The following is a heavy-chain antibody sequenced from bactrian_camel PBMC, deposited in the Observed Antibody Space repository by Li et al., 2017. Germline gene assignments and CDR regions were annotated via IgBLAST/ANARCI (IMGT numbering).Heavy chain of an antibody. CDR2: IDSDGGT. D-gene: IGHD5*01. J-gene: IGHJ4*01. Sequence: HVQLVESGGGSVQAGGSLKLSCKMPKDIFQSYCMGWFRQAPGKEREGVATIDSDGGTNYAASVKDRFTISRDNAKNTLYLQMNSLKPEDSAMYYCAARGGPVCSAGVAAGVWASGIWGQGTQVTVS. CDR3: AARGGPVCSAGVAAGVWASGI. V-gene: IGHV3S53*01. CDR1: KDIFQSYC.